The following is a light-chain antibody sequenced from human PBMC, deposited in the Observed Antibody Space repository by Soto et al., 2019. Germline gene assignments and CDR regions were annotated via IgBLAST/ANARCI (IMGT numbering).Light chain of an antibody. Sequence: EIVLTQSPLSLSVSPGEPASISCRSSQSLTHSSGYNYLDWYLLKPGQPPQLVIYLGSNRGSGVPDRFSGSGSGTHFTLTISRVETEDAGVYFCMQPLQTLITFGQGTRLEIQ. V-gene: IGKV2-28*01. CDR1: QSLTHSSGYNY. CDR2: LGS. CDR3: MQPLQTLIT. J-gene: IGKJ5*01.